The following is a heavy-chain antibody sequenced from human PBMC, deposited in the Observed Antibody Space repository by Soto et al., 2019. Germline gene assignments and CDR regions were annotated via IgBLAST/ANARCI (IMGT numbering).Heavy chain of an antibody. CDR1: GFTFSNYW. D-gene: IGHD2-15*01. Sequence: EVQLVESGGGLVQPGGSLRLSCAASGFTFSNYWMYWVRQAPGKGLEWVSRINSDGSVSSYADSVKGRLTISRDNDKNTLYLQMDSLRAEDTAVYYCARGDCVGGTCYSLAGSFYYYMDVWGKGTTVTVFS. J-gene: IGHJ6*03. CDR3: ARGDCVGGTCYSLAGSFYYYMDV. CDR2: INSDGSVS. V-gene: IGHV3-74*02.